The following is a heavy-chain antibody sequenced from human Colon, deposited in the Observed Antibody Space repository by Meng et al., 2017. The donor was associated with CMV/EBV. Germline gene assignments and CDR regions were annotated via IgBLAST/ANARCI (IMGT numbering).Heavy chain of an antibody. V-gene: IGHV4-38-2*01. CDR2: INYGGST. Sequence: ESLKISCAASGFTFSSYAMSWVRQPPGKGLEWIGSINYGGSTYYTPSLKRRVAISVDTSKNQFSLNLTSVTAADTAAYYCARNFGEPADGYFDYWGQGTLVTVSS. CDR1: GFTFSSYA. D-gene: IGHD1-14*01. J-gene: IGHJ4*02. CDR3: ARNFGEPADGYFDY.